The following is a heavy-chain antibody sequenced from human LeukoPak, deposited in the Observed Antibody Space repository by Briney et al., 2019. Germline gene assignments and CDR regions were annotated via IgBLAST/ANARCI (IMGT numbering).Heavy chain of an antibody. J-gene: IGHJ4*02. CDR1: GGSISSYY. V-gene: IGHV4-59*08. D-gene: IGHD5-18*01. CDR2: IYYSGST. Sequence: SETLSLTCTVSGGSISSYYWSWIRQPPGKGLEGIGYIYYSGSTNYNPSLKSRVTISVDTSKNQFSLKLSSVTAADTAVYYCARQRAKYSPVDYWGQGTLVTVSS. CDR3: ARQRAKYSPVDY.